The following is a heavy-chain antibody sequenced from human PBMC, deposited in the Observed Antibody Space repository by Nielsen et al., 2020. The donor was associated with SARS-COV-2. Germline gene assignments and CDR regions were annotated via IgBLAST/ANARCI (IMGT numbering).Heavy chain of an antibody. Sequence: ASVKVPCMASVFTLTHYGFIWVRHAPPPPLEWLGWISAHPGPTNYLREPQGRITMTIDTSTSTVYMELRSLRSDDTAVYYCSRGGVYCSGGYCPGLEKWGQGTLVTVSS. D-gene: IGHD2-15*01. CDR2: ISAHPGPT. CDR3: SRGGVYCSGGYCPGLEK. J-gene: IGHJ4*02. CDR1: VFTLTHYG. V-gene: IGHV1-18*04.